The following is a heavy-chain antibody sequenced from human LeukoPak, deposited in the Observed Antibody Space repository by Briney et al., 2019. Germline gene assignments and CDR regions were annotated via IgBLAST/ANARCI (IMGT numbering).Heavy chain of an antibody. CDR3: AGAFWSPSRRGLEVDYHYYMDV. CDR2: ISGSGST. Sequence: GGSLRLSCVASGFSFKTYGMAWVRQAPGKGLEWISHISGSGSTYYGDSVKGRFTISRDNAKTSVYLQMNSLRAEDTAVYYCAGAFWSPSRRGLEVDYHYYMDVWGKGTTVAVSS. CDR1: GFSFKTYG. V-gene: IGHV3-48*04. J-gene: IGHJ6*03. D-gene: IGHD4-17*01.